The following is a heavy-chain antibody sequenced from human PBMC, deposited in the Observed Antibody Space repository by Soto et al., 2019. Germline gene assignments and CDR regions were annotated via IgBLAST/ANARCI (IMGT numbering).Heavy chain of an antibody. D-gene: IGHD4-17*01. V-gene: IGHV5-51*03. CDR1: GHSFTTYW. Sequence: EAQLVQSGAEVKKPGESLKISCEDSGHSFTTYWIAWVRQMPGKGLEWMGIIYPGDSRTTYSPSFQGQVIISADKSINPAYLPWSSLKASDPAMYYCTRDLDYGGNSNSIDIWGQGTMVIVSS. CDR2: IYPGDSRT. J-gene: IGHJ3*02. CDR3: TRDLDYGGNSNSIDI.